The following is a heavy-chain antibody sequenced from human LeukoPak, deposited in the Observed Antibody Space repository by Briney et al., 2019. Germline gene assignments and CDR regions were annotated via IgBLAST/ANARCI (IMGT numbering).Heavy chain of an antibody. CDR1: GFTFSSYS. V-gene: IGHV3-21*01. J-gene: IGHJ5*02. CDR3: ARGQQLGNWFDP. Sequence: GGSLRLSCAASGFTFSSYSMNWVRQAPGKGLEWVSSISSSSSYIYYADSVKGRFTISRDNAKNSLYLQMNSLRVEDTAVYYCARGQQLGNWFDPWGQGTLVTVSS. CDR2: ISSSSSYI. D-gene: IGHD6-13*01.